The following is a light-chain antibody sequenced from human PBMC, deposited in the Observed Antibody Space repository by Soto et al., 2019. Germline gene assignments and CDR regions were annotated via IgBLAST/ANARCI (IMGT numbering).Light chain of an antibody. Sequence: DIQMTQSPSAMSASVGGRVTITCRASQGISNYLAWFQQKPGKVPKRLVYAVSSLLSGVPSSFSDSGSGTEFTLTINSLQPEDFATYYCLQHYSDLRGYTFGQGTKLEIK. V-gene: IGKV1-17*03. CDR1: QGISNY. J-gene: IGKJ2*01. CDR2: AVS. CDR3: LQHYSDLRGYT.